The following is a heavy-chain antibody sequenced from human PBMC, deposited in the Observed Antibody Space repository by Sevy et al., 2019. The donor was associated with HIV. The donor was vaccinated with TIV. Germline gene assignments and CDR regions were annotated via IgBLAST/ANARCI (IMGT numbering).Heavy chain of an antibody. V-gene: IGHV3-15*01. Sequence: GGSLRLSCTTSGFTFSDAWLNWVRQAPGKGLEWVARIKSKTDSGTRDFAAPVKGRFSISRDDSKNTVYLQMTSLKDEDTGVYFCACGIGPSDFDHWGQGTLVTVSS. CDR2: IKSKTDSGTR. D-gene: IGHD1-1*01. CDR1: GFTFSDAW. J-gene: IGHJ4*02. CDR3: ACGIGPSDFDH.